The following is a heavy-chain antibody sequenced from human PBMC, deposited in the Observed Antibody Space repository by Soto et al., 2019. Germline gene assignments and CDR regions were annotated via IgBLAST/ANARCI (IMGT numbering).Heavy chain of an antibody. CDR2: IKSKTDGATT. CDR1: GFTFSNAW. Sequence: EVQLVESGGGLVKPGGSLRLSCAASGFTFSNAWMTWVRQGPGKGLEWVGRIKSKTDGATTDYAAPVRGRFTISRDDSKNTLYLQMNSLKTEDTAVYYCSGYCSNGVCYRDYWGQGTLVTVSS. D-gene: IGHD2-8*01. J-gene: IGHJ4*02. V-gene: IGHV3-15*01. CDR3: SGYCSNGVCYRDY.